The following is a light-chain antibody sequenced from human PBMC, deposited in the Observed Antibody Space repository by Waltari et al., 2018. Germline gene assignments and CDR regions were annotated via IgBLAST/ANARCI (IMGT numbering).Light chain of an antibody. J-gene: IGKJ2*01. CDR2: DAS. Sequence: EIVLTQSPATLSLSPGERATLSCRASQSVSSYLAWCQQKPGQAPRLLIYDASNRATGIPARFSGSGSGTDFTLTISSLEPEEFAVYYCQQRSNWPPYTFGQGTKLEIK. V-gene: IGKV3-11*01. CDR3: QQRSNWPPYT. CDR1: QSVSSY.